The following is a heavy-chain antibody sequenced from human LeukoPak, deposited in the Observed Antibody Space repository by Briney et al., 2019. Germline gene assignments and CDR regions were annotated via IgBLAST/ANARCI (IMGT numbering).Heavy chain of an antibody. CDR2: INSGGNTQ. D-gene: IGHD2-21*01. J-gene: IGHJ4*02. V-gene: IGHV3-48*03. CDR1: GFSLSTYE. CDR3: ARDIVNGPFVISLES. Sequence: PGGSLRLSCAASGFSLSTYEMNWIRQVPGKGLEWVSHINSGGNTQYYADSVRGRFTMSRDNAKNSLDLQMNSLRAEDTAVYYCARDIVNGPFVISLESWGQGALVTVSS.